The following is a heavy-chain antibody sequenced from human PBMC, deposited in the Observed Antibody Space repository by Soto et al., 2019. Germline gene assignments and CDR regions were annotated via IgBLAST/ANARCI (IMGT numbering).Heavy chain of an antibody. CDR1: GGTFSSYS. CDR2: IIPIFGTA. CDR3: ARTSSGPRDYYYGMDV. Sequence: RASVKVSCKASGGTFSSYSISWVRQAPGQGLEWMGGIIPIFGTANYAQKFQGRVTITADKSTSTAYMELSSLRSEDTAVYYCARTSSGPRDYYYGMDVWGQGTTVTVSS. V-gene: IGHV1-69*06. D-gene: IGHD3-22*01. J-gene: IGHJ6*02.